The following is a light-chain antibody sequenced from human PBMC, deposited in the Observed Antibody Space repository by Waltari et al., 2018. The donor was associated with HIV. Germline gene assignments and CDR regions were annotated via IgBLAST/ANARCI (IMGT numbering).Light chain of an antibody. CDR2: GAS. CDR1: QSIGWR. J-gene: IGKJ5*01. CDR3: QQYNNWPPIT. V-gene: IGKV3-15*01. Sequence: EVVMTQSPATLSVSPGEGVTLSCRASQSIGWRLAWYHQKPGQTPRLLIYGASNRDSGIPVRFSGSGSGTDFTLTISSVQSEDCAVYYCQQYNNWPPITFGQGTRLEIK.